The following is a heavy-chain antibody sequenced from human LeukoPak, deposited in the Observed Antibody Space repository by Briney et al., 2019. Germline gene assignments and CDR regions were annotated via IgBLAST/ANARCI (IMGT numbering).Heavy chain of an antibody. CDR2: ISYDGSNK. Sequence: GGSLRLSCAASGFTFSSYGMSWVRQAPGKGLEWVAVISYDGSNKYYADSVKGRFTISRDNSKNTLYLQMNSLRAEDTAVYYCAKAPRESGYYYYYYMDVWGKGTTVTVSS. V-gene: IGHV3-30*18. CDR3: AKAPRESGYYYYYYMDV. CDR1: GFTFSSYG. D-gene: IGHD1-26*01. J-gene: IGHJ6*03.